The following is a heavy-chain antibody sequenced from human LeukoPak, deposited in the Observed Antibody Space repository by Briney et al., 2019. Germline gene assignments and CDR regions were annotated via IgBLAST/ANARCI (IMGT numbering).Heavy chain of an antibody. Sequence: ASVKVSCKASGGTFSSYAISWVRQAPGQGLEWMGRIIPIFGIANYAQKFQGRVTITADKSTSTAYMELSSLRSEDTAVYYCATPLVAYCGGDCYSGFDYWGQGTLVTVSS. CDR1: GGTFSSYA. D-gene: IGHD2-21*02. V-gene: IGHV1-69*04. J-gene: IGHJ4*02. CDR2: IIPIFGIA. CDR3: ATPLVAYCGGDCYSGFDY.